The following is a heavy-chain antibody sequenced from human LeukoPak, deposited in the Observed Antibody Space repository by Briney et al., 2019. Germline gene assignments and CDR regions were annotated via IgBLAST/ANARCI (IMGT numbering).Heavy chain of an antibody. D-gene: IGHD6-6*01. CDR1: GGSISSYY. Sequence: PSETLSLTCTVSGGSISSYYWSWIRQPPGKGLEWIGYIYYSGSTNYNPSLKSRVTISVDTSKNQFSLKLSSVTAADTAVYYCARAAQVDAFDIWGQGTMVTVSS. CDR3: ARAAQVDAFDI. J-gene: IGHJ3*02. V-gene: IGHV4-59*01. CDR2: IYYSGST.